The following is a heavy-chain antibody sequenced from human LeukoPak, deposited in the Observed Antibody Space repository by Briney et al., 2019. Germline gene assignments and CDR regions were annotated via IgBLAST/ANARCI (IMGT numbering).Heavy chain of an antibody. Sequence: ASVKVSCKASGYTFTSYGISWVRQAPGQGLEWMGWISAYNGNTNYAQKLQGRVTMTTDTSTSPAYMELRSLRADETAVYYCARTYDSSGYYYGAFDICGQGTMVTVSS. D-gene: IGHD3-22*01. CDR1: GYTFTSYG. V-gene: IGHV1-18*01. CDR2: ISAYNGNT. J-gene: IGHJ3*02. CDR3: ARTYDSSGYYYGAFDI.